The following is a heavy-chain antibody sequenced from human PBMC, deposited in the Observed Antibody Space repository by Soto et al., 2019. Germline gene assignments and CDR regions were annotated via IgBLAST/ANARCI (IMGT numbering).Heavy chain of an antibody. Sequence: HPGGSLRLSCPASGFNFNSYAMIWVRQAPGKGLEWVSGISGYGDTTYYSASVKGRFTISRDNSQKMLFLQMNSLRAEDTAMYYCAKVPLVLSNAFDLWGQGTKVTVSS. CDR2: ISGYGDTT. J-gene: IGHJ3*01. V-gene: IGHV3-23*01. D-gene: IGHD2-8*02. CDR3: AKVPLVLSNAFDL. CDR1: GFNFNSYA.